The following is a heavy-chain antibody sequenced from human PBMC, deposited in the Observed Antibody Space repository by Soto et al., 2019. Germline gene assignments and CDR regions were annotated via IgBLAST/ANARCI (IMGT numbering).Heavy chain of an antibody. Sequence: QVQLVQSGADVKKPGSSVKVSCETSGGPFGSSAISWVRQAPAQGLEWMGEIIPVFDKANYAQNFQGRLTITADEPTGTVFMQLSSLRSEDTAVYFCARLRRDWGDAFDLWGLGTFVTVSS. CDR1: GGPFGSSA. V-gene: IGHV1-69*01. CDR2: IIPVFDKA. J-gene: IGHJ3*01. CDR3: ARLRRDWGDAFDL. D-gene: IGHD3-16*01.